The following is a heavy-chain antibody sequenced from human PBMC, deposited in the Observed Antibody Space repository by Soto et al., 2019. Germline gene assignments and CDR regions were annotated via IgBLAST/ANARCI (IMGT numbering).Heavy chain of an antibody. CDR2: ISFDGSNK. CDR1: GFTFSSYA. V-gene: IGHV3-30-3*01. J-gene: IGHJ4*02. CDR3: ARGPSSLTRFDY. Sequence: PGGSLRLSCAASGFTFSSYAMKWVRQAPGKGLEWVAVISFDGSNKYYADSVKGRFTISRDNSKNTLYLQMNSLRAEDMAVYFCARGPSSLTRFDYWGQGTQVTVSS. D-gene: IGHD2-2*01.